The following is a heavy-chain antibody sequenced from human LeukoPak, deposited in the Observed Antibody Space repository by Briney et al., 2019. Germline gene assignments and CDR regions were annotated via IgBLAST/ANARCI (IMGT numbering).Heavy chain of an antibody. V-gene: IGHV3-21*01. Sequence: GGSLRLSCAASGFTVSSNYMSWVRQAPGKGLEWVSSISSSSTYIYYADSVKGRFTVSRDNAKKALYLQMSSLRAEDTAVYYCARPYGDDAWDYWGQGTLVTVSS. CDR3: ARPYGDDAWDY. D-gene: IGHD4-17*01. J-gene: IGHJ4*02. CDR1: GFTVSSNY. CDR2: ISSSSTYI.